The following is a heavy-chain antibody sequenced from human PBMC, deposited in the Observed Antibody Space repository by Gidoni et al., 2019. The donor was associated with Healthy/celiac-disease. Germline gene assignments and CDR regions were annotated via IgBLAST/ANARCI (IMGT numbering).Heavy chain of an antibody. D-gene: IGHD5-12*01. CDR2: IILIFGTA. CDR3: AREGMATYYYYFGMDV. CDR1: ADTFSSYA. V-gene: IGHV1-69*01. J-gene: IGHJ6*02. Sequence: QVQLLQSGAEVQKPRSSVQVSCKASADTFSSYAISWVRQAPGQGLDWMGGIILIFGTANYAQKFQGRVTITADESTSTAYMELSSLRSEDTAVYYCAREGMATYYYYFGMDVWGQGTTVTVSS.